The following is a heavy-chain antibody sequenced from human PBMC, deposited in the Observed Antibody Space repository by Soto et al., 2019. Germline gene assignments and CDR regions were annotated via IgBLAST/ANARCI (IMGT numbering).Heavy chain of an antibody. CDR3: ARDGAVEMATIEDDYYYGMDV. J-gene: IGHJ6*02. CDR2: IWYDGSNK. Sequence: GGSLRLSCAASGFPFSSYGMHWVRQAPGKGLEWVAVIWYDGSNKYYAASVKGLFTLSRDNSKNTMYLQMNSLRAEDTAVDYCARDGAVEMATIEDDYYYGMDVWGQGTTVTVSS. CDR1: GFPFSSYG. D-gene: IGHD5-12*01. V-gene: IGHV3-33*01.